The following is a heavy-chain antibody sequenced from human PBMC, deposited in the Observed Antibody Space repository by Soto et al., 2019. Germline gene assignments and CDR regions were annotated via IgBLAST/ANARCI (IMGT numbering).Heavy chain of an antibody. CDR2: ISYDGSNK. Sequence: QVQLVESGGGVVQPGRSLRLSCAASGFTFSSYGMHWVRQAPGKGLEWVAVISYDGSNKYYADSVKGRFTISRDNSKNTLYLQMNSLRAEDTAVYYCAKPSHTYYYDSSGYYYPSFDYWGQGTLVTVSS. J-gene: IGHJ4*02. CDR3: AKPSHTYYYDSSGYYYPSFDY. V-gene: IGHV3-30*18. CDR1: GFTFSSYG. D-gene: IGHD3-22*01.